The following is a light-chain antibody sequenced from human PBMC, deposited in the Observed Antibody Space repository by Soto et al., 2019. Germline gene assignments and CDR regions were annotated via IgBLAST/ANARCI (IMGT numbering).Light chain of an antibody. CDR3: QQYGSSPPWT. V-gene: IGKV3-20*01. Sequence: EIVLTQSPGTLSLSPGDRATLSCRASQSVSSSYLAWYQQKPGQAPSLLIYGASIRATGIPDRFSGSGSGTDFTLTISRLEPEDFAVYYCQQYGSSPPWTFGQGTKLEIK. J-gene: IGKJ1*01. CDR1: QSVSSSY. CDR2: GAS.